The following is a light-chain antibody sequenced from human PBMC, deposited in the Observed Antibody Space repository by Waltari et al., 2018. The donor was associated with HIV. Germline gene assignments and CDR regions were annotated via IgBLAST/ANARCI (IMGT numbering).Light chain of an antibody. Sequence: QSVLTQPPSASGTPGQRVTISCSGSNSNIGSTYVYWYQQLPGTTPKLLIYRNNQGPAGVPERFAGSRSGTSASLASSGLRSEDEADYYCAAWEDSLSGRVFGGGTKVTVL. V-gene: IGLV1-47*01. CDR1: NSNIGSTY. CDR3: AAWEDSLSGRV. CDR2: RNN. J-gene: IGLJ3*02.